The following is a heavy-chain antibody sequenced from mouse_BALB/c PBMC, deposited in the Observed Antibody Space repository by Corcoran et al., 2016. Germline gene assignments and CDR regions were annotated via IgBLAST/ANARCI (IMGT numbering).Heavy chain of an antibody. CDR2: ISYDGSN. D-gene: IGHD3-1*01. J-gene: IGHJ4*01. V-gene: IGHV3-6*02. Sequence: DVQLQESGPGLVKPSQSLSLTCSVTGYSITSGYYWNWIRQFPGNKLEWMGYISYDGSNNYNPSLKNRISITRDTSKNQFFLKLNSVTTEDTATYYCARVGGLYAMDYWGQGTSVTVSS. CDR1: GYSITSGYY. CDR3: ARVGGLYAMDY.